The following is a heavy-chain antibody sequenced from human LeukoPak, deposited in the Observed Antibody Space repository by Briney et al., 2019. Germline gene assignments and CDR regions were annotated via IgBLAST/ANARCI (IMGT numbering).Heavy chain of an antibody. CDR2: IRYDGSNK. CDR1: GFTFSSYS. J-gene: IGHJ4*02. CDR3: AKGPKTVAKNFDY. D-gene: IGHD1-14*01. V-gene: IGHV3-30*02. Sequence: GGSLRLSCAASGFTFSSYSMNWVRQAPGKGLEWVAFIRYDGSNKYYADSVKGRFTISRDNSKNTLYLQMNSLRAEDTAVYYCAKGPKTVAKNFDYWGQGTLVTVSS.